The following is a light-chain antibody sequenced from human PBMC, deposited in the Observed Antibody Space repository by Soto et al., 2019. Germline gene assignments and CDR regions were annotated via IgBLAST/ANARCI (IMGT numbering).Light chain of an antibody. CDR2: VVT. Sequence: QSVLTQPRSVSGSPGQSVTMSCTGTGSDIGGYNYVSWYQHHPGKAPKLMIDVVTNRPSGVPDRFSGSKSGNTASLTISGLQAEDEADYYCCSYAGSFTWVFGGGTKLTVL. CDR3: CSYAGSFTWV. CDR1: GSDIGGYNY. V-gene: IGLV2-11*01. J-gene: IGLJ3*02.